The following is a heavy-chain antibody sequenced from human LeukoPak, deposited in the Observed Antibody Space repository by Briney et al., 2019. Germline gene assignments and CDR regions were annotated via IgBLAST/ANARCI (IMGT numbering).Heavy chain of an antibody. CDR2: ISADKVNT. Sequence: ASVKVSCKASGYTFTSYGFSWVRQAPGQGLEWMAWISADKVNTNYAQKLQDRVTMSADTSTSTAYMELRSLTSDDTAVYYCARGTRGRGDWYFDLWGRGTLVTVSS. CDR3: ARGTRGRGDWYFDL. CDR1: GYTFTSYG. D-gene: IGHD1-26*01. V-gene: IGHV1-18*01. J-gene: IGHJ2*01.